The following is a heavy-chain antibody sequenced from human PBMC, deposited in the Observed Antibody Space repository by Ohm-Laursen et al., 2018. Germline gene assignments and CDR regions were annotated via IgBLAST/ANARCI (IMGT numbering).Heavy chain of an antibody. D-gene: IGHD3-10*01. Sequence: GSLRLSCAASGFTFSNYAMSWVRQAPGKGLEWVSAISGSGGSTYYADSVKGRFTISRDNSKNTLYLQMSSLRAEDTAVYYCARSMGGDHDYWGQGTLVTVSS. CDR1: GFTFSNYA. CDR3: ARSMGGDHDY. V-gene: IGHV3-23*01. J-gene: IGHJ4*02. CDR2: ISGSGGST.